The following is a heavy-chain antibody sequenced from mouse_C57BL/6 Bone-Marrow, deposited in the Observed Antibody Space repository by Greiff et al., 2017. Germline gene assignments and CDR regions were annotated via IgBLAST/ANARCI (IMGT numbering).Heavy chain of an antibody. J-gene: IGHJ3*01. Sequence: EVQLQQSGAELVRPGASVKLSCTASGFNIKDDYMHWVKQRPEQGLEWIGWIDPENGDTEYASKFQGKATITADTSSNTAYLQLSSLTSEDTAVYYCTTRYDYPLFAYWGEGTLVTVSA. CDR1: GFNIKDDY. D-gene: IGHD2-4*01. V-gene: IGHV14-4*01. CDR2: IDPENGDT. CDR3: TTRYDYPLFAY.